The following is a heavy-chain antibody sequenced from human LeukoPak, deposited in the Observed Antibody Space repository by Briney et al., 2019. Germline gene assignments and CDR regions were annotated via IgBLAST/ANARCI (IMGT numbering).Heavy chain of an antibody. J-gene: IGHJ3*02. CDR3: ARDFAKDDAFDI. Sequence: SETLSLTCTVSGGSISSSSYYWGWTRQPPGKGLEWIGSIYYSGSTYYNPSLKSRVTISVDTSKNQFSLKLSSVTAADTAVYYCARDFAKDDAFDIWGQGTMVTVSS. CDR2: IYYSGST. V-gene: IGHV4-39*07. CDR1: GGSISSSSYY. D-gene: IGHD3-3*01.